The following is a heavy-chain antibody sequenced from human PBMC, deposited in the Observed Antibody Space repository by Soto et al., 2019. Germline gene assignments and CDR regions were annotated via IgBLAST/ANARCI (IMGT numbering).Heavy chain of an antibody. CDR3: ARLHGYCISSSCHGHYAMDV. CDR1: SASISSSSYT. CDR2: IYYRGTT. D-gene: IGHD2-2*01. Sequence: QLQLQESGPGLVKPSETLPLTCTVSSASISSSSYTWGWIRQPPGKGLEWIGSIYYRGTTYYNPSLSSRVSVSVATSKNQFSLKVTSVSAADTAVYYCARLHGYCISSSCHGHYAMDVWGQGTTVTVSS. V-gene: IGHV4-39*01. J-gene: IGHJ6*02.